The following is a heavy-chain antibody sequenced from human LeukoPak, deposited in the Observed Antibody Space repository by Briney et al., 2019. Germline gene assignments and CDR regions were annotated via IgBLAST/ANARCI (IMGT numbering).Heavy chain of an antibody. J-gene: IGHJ6*02. CDR2: ISGGGGST. D-gene: IGHD1-26*01. CDR3: AKGRGATSYYYGMDV. CDR1: GFTFSNYA. Sequence: GGSLRLSCAASGFTFSNYAMSWVRQAPGQGLEWVSVISGGGGSTYYADSVKGWFTISRDNSKNTLYLQMNSLRAEDTAVYYCAKGRGATSYYYGMDVWGQGTTVTVSS. V-gene: IGHV3-23*01.